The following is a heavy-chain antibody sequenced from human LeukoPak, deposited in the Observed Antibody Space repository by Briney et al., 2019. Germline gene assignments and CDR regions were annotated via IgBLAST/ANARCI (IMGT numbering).Heavy chain of an antibody. J-gene: IGHJ4*02. V-gene: IGHV4-39*01. Sequence: SETLSLTCTVSGGSISSSSYYWGWIRQPPGKGLEWIGSIYYSGSTYYNPSLKSRVAISIDTSKNQFSLRLSSVTASDTAVYYCARQYGSGSYYPPFDYWGQGTLVTVPS. CDR1: GGSISSSSYY. CDR3: ARQYGSGSYYPPFDY. D-gene: IGHD3-10*01. CDR2: IYYSGST.